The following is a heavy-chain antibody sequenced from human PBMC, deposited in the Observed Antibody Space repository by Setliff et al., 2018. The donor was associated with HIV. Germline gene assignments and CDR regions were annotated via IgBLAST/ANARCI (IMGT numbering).Heavy chain of an antibody. J-gene: IGHJ1*01. V-gene: IGHV4-39*01. Sequence: PSETLSLTCTVSGGSISSSTYYWGWIRQPPGKGLEWIGNIYYSGSTYYNPSLKSRVTISVDTSKNQFSLKLSSVTAADTAVFYCARGGYSYGFGRHRAYFQYWGQGTQVTVSS. CDR2: IYYSGST. CDR3: ARGGYSYGFGRHRAYFQY. D-gene: IGHD5-18*01. CDR1: GGSISSSTYY.